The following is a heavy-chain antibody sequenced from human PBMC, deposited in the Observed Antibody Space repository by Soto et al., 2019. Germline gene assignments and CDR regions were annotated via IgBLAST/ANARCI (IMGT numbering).Heavy chain of an antibody. CDR3: ARAYIAAAVDY. V-gene: IGHV4-30-4*01. CDR1: VGSISSGDYY. CDR2: IYYSGST. J-gene: IGHJ4*02. D-gene: IGHD6-13*01. Sequence: SETLSLTCTVSVGSISSGDYYWSWIRQPPGKGLEWIGYIYYSGSTYYNPSLKSRVTISVDTSKNQFSLKLSSVTAADTAVYYCARAYIAAAVDYWCQGTLVTVSS.